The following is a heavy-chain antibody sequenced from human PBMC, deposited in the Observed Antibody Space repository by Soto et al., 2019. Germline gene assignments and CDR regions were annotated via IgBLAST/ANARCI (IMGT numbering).Heavy chain of an antibody. CDR1: GYSFTSYW. V-gene: IGHV5-51*01. CDR3: ARNGGSSSGEDYYGMDV. J-gene: IGHJ6*02. D-gene: IGHD6-6*01. CDR2: IYPGDSDT. Sequence: GESLKISCKGSGYSFTSYWIGWVRQMPGKGLEWMGIIYPGDSDTRHSPSFQGQVTISADKSISTAYLQWSSLKASDTAMYYCARNGGSSSGEDYYGMDVWGQGTTVTVSS.